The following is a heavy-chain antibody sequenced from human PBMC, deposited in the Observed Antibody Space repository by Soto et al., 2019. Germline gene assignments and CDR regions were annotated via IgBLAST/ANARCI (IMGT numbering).Heavy chain of an antibody. CDR3: AKPFSSVVVAALFDY. J-gene: IGHJ4*02. Sequence: PGGSLRLSCAASGFTFSSYAMRWVRQAPGKGLEWVSAISGSGGSTYYADSVKGRFTISRDNSKNTLYLQMNSLRAEDTAVYYCAKPFSSVVVAALFDYWGQGTLVTVSS. D-gene: IGHD2-15*01. CDR1: GFTFSSYA. CDR2: ISGSGGST. V-gene: IGHV3-23*01.